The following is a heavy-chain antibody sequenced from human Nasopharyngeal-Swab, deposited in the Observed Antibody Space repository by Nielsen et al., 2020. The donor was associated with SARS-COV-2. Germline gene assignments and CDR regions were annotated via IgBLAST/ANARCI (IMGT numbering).Heavy chain of an antibody. D-gene: IGHD1-26*01. CDR1: GFTFSDHY. J-gene: IGHJ4*02. V-gene: IGHV3-72*01. Sequence: GASLKISCAASGFTFSDHYMDWVRQAPGKGLEWVGRTRNKANSYTTEYAASVKGRFTISRDDSKNSLYLQMNSLKTEDTAVYYCARVSGSYSDYWGQGTLVTVSS. CDR2: TRNKANSYTT. CDR3: ARVSGSYSDY.